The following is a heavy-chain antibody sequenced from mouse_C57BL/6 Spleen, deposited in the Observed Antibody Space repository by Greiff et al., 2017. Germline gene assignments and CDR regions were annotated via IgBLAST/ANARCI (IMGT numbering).Heavy chain of an antibody. Sequence: EVMLVESGGGLVKPGGSLKLSCAASGFTFSDYGMHWVRQAPETGLEWVAYISSGSSTIYYADTVKGRFTISRDNAKNTLFLQMTSLRSEDTARYYCASRWLLRLRYFDVWGTGTTVTVSS. D-gene: IGHD2-3*01. CDR2: ISSGSSTI. CDR3: ASRWLLRLRYFDV. V-gene: IGHV5-17*01. J-gene: IGHJ1*03. CDR1: GFTFSDYG.